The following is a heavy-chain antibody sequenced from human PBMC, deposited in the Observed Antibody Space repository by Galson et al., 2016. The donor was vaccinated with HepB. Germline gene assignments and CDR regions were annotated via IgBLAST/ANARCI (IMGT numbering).Heavy chain of an antibody. CDR2: INTNNGDT. Sequence: SVKVSCKASGYSFTNYHVHWVRQAPGQGLEYMGMINTNNGDTYYARKFQGRVTFTRDTSTTTADMELNRLRSEDSAVFFCAREYHGTLYFDYWGQGTRVTVSS. CDR1: GYSFTNYH. CDR3: AREYHGTLYFDY. D-gene: IGHD3-16*01. V-gene: IGHV1-46*01. J-gene: IGHJ4*02.